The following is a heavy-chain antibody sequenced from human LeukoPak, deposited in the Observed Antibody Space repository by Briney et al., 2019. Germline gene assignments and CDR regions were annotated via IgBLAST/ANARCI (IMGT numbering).Heavy chain of an antibody. CDR1: GYTFTSYG. Sequence: ASVKVSCKASGYTFTSYGISWLRQAPGQGLEWMGWISTYHGKTKYAQKVQGRVTLTTDTSTRTMYMELRSLIPDDTAVYYCARDSNPDYGDYPFDSWGQGTLVTVSS. V-gene: IGHV1-18*01. J-gene: IGHJ4*02. CDR3: ARDSNPDYGDYPFDS. CDR2: ISTYHGKT. D-gene: IGHD4-17*01.